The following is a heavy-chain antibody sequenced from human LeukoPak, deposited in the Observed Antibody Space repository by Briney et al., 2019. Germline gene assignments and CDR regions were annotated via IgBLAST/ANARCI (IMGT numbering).Heavy chain of an antibody. CDR3: ARSADSSGPYWYFDL. CDR2: ISSSSSYI. CDR1: GFTFSSYS. Sequence: GGSLRLSCAASGFTFSSYSMNWVRQAPGKGLEWVSSISSSSSYIYYADSVKGRFTISRDNAKNSLYLQMNSLRAEDTAVYYCARSADSSGPYWYFDLWGRGTLVTVS. J-gene: IGHJ2*01. V-gene: IGHV3-21*01. D-gene: IGHD3-22*01.